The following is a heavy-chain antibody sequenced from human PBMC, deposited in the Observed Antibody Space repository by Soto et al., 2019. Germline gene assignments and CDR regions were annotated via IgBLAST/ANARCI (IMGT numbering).Heavy chain of an antibody. CDR1: GFTFSSYA. V-gene: IGHV3-23*01. J-gene: IGHJ6*02. D-gene: IGHD3-10*01. CDR2: VSAGGDMT. Sequence: DVQLLESGGHLVQPGGSLRLSCAASGFTFSSYAMSWVRQAPGKGLEWVSSVSAGGDMTYYSDSVKGRFTISRDNSNNALVRQMNSLRIEDTALYYCARGDRGGSGSPASYYYSGLDVWGQGATVTVS. CDR3: ARGDRGGSGSPASYYYSGLDV.